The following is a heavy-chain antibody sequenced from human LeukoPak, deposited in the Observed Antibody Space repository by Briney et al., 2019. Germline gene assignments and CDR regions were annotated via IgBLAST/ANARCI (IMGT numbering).Heavy chain of an antibody. CDR3: ASQMVGATMSFDP. CDR2: NNPTSGGT. D-gene: IGHD1-26*01. CDR1: GYTFTGYY. J-gene: IGHJ5*02. V-gene: IGHV1-2*02. Sequence: ASVKVSCKASGYTFTGYYMQWVRQAPGQGLEWMGWNNPTSGGTNYAQKFQGRVTMTRDTSISTAYMELSRLRSDDTAVYYCASQMVGATMSFDPWGQGTLVIVSS.